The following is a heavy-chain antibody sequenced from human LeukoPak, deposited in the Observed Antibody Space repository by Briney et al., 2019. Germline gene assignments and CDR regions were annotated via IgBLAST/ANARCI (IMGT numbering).Heavy chain of an antibody. D-gene: IGHD3-16*02. CDR1: GGSFSGYY. CDR3: ARGGYDYVWGSYRRSEYLQH. Sequence: SETLSLTCAVYGGSFSGYYWSWIRQPPGKGLEWIGEINHSGSTNYNPSLKSRVTISVDTSKNQFSLKLSSVTAADTAVYYCARGGYDYVWGSYRRSEYLQHWGQGTLVTVSS. V-gene: IGHV4-34*01. J-gene: IGHJ1*01. CDR2: INHSGST.